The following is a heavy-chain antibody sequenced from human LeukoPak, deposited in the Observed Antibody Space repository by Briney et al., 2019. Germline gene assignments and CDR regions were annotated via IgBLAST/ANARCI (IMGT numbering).Heavy chain of an antibody. J-gene: IGHJ4*02. CDR2: IYSGGST. CDR3: AAGIRVVILDY. Sequence: PGGSLRLSCAASGFTFSSYAMSWVRQAPGKGLEWVSVIYSGGSTYYADSVKSRFTISSDNSNNTLYLQMNSLRAEDTAVYYCAAGIRVVILDYWGQGTLVTVSS. CDR1: GFTFSSYA. D-gene: IGHD3-3*01. V-gene: IGHV3-66*01.